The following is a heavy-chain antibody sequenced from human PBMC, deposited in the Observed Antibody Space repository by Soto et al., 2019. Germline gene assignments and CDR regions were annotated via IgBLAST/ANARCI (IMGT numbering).Heavy chain of an antibody. CDR1: GYTFTSYA. J-gene: IGHJ4*02. D-gene: IGHD3-22*01. CDR3: ARVWARYYYSSGPAGY. CDR2: INAGNGNT. Sequence: QVQLVQSGAEVKKPGASVKVSCKASGYTFTSYAMHWVRQAPGQRLEWMGWINAGNGNTKYSQKCQGRVTITRATSASTAYMGLSILRSEDTAVYYCARVWARYYYSSGPAGYWGQGTLVTVSS. V-gene: IGHV1-3*01.